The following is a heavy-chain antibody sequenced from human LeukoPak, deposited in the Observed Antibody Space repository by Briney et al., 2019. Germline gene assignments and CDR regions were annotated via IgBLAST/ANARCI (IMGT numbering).Heavy chain of an antibody. CDR2: IYDSGST. Sequence: SETLSLTCTVSGGSISSYYWSWIRQPPGKGLEWIGYIYDSGSTNYNPSLKRRVTISVETSKNQFSLKLSSVTAADTAAYYCARLEGGGDYFDYWGQGTLVTVSS. CDR3: ARLEGGGDYFDY. V-gene: IGHV4-59*08. D-gene: IGHD3-10*01. CDR1: GGSISSYY. J-gene: IGHJ4*02.